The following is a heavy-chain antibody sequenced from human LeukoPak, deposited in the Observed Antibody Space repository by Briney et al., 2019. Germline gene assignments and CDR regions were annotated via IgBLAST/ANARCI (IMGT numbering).Heavy chain of an antibody. CDR2: FDPEDGET. CDR1: GYTLTELS. CDR3: ATSLSYYYDSSGVYFDY. D-gene: IGHD3-22*01. V-gene: IGHV1-24*01. Sequence: ASVKVSCTVSGYTLTELSMHWVRQAPGKGLEWMGGFDPEDGETIYAQKFQGRVTMTEDTSTDTAYMELSSLRSEDTAVYYCATSLSYYYDSSGVYFDYWGQGTLVTVSS. J-gene: IGHJ4*02.